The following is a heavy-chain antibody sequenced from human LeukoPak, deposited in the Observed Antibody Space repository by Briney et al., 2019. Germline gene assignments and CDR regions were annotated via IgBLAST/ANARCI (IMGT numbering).Heavy chain of an antibody. Sequence: ASVKVSCKASGYTFTGYYMHWVRQAPGQGLEWMGWINPNSGGTNYAQKFQGRVTMTRDTSISTAYMELSRLRSDDTAVYYCARDQQYYYDSSGSDYWGQGTLVTVSS. CDR1: GYTFTGYY. D-gene: IGHD3-22*01. V-gene: IGHV1-2*02. J-gene: IGHJ4*02. CDR2: INPNSGGT. CDR3: ARDQQYYYDSSGSDY.